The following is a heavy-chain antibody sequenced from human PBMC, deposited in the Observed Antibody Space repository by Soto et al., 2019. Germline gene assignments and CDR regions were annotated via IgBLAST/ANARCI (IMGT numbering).Heavy chain of an antibody. V-gene: IGHV3-30*18. J-gene: IGHJ4*02. D-gene: IGHD1-26*01. CDR3: AKEVGLSGSYYISSSYYFDY. CDR1: GFTFSSYG. CDR2: ISYDGSNT. Sequence: QVQLVESGGGVVQPGRSLRLSCVASGFTFSSYGMHWVRQAPGKGLEWVAIISYDGSNTYYADSVKGRVTISRDNSKNTLYLQMNSLRAEDTSVYYCAKEVGLSGSYYISSSYYFDYCGQGTLVTVSS.